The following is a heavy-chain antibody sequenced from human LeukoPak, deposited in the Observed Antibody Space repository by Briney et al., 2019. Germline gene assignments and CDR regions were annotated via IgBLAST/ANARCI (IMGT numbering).Heavy chain of an antibody. CDR3: ARGQTGYGEKNDY. D-gene: IGHD4-17*01. CDR1: GYTFTSYD. Sequence: ASVTVSCKASGYTFTSYDINWVRQATGQGLGWMGWMNPNSGNTGYAQKFQGRVTMTRNTSISTAYMELSSLRSEDTAVYYCARGQTGYGEKNDYWGQGTLVTVSS. J-gene: IGHJ4*02. V-gene: IGHV1-8*01. CDR2: MNPNSGNT.